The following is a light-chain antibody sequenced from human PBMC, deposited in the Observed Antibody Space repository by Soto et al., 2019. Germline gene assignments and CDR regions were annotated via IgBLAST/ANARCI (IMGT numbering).Light chain of an antibody. CDR3: CSYAGGSTYVV. CDR2: ECS. V-gene: IGLV2-23*01. Sequence: QSALTQPASVSGSPGQSITISCTGTSSDVGSYNLVSWYQQHPGKAPKLMIYECSKRPSGVSNRFSGSKSGNTASLTISGLQAEDEADYYCCSYAGGSTYVVFGGGTKLTVL. CDR1: SSDVGSYNL. J-gene: IGLJ2*01.